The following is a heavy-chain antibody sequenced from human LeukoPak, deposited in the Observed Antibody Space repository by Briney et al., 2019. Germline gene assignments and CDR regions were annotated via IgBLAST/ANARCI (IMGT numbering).Heavy chain of an antibody. D-gene: IGHD6-13*01. CDR1: GGSISSYY. CDR2: IYYSGST. CDR3: ARVGHSIAAAGTDYNWFDP. V-gene: IGHV4-59*01. J-gene: IGHJ5*02. Sequence: SETLSLTCTVSGGSISSYYWIWIRQPPGKGLEWIGYIYYSGSTNYNPSLNSRVPISVDTSKNQFSLKLSSVTAADTAVYYCARVGHSIAAAGTDYNWFDPWGQGTLVTVSS.